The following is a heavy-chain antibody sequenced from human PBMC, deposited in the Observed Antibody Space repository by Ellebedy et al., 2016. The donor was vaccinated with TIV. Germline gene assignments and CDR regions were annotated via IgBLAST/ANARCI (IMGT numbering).Heavy chain of an antibody. CDR1: GYSINSGYY. J-gene: IGHJ4*02. CDR2: IDHSGYT. V-gene: IGHV4-38-2*02. Sequence: SETLSLXCNVSGYSINSGYYWGWIRQSPGEGLEWIDSIDHSGYTYSNPSLKSRVTTSVNTSKNQFSLKLTSVTAADTAVYYCARDWGGGSGEDYFDYWGQGILVTVSS. CDR3: ARDWGGGSGEDYFDY. D-gene: IGHD3-10*01.